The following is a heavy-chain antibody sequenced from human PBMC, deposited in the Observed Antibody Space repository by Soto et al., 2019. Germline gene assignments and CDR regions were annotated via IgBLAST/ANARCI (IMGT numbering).Heavy chain of an antibody. D-gene: IGHD3-22*01. CDR3: VKDRDSNSWPSRDV. CDR1: GSSFTSTG. Sequence: GASEMVYCTTPGSSFTSTGISWERQALGQGLEWMGWISPKSGNTKYAQKFQGRVIMTTDTSTSTAYMELRSLRSDDTAVDFCVKDRDSNSWPSRDVWGPGTTVTLSS. V-gene: IGHV1-18*01. CDR2: ISPKSGNT. J-gene: IGHJ6*02.